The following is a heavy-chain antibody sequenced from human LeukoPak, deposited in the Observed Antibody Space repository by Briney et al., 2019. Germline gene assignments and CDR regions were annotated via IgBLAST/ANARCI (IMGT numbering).Heavy chain of an antibody. D-gene: IGHD6-13*01. V-gene: IGHV4-39*01. CDR2: ISYSGST. CDR3: ARRAIPAAGTFDP. Sequence: SETLSLTCSVSGGSISTSDYYWNWIRQPPGKGPEWIGRISYSGSTYYSPALRSRVTMSVDTSKNQFSLELRSLTAADTAVYYCARRAIPAAGTFDPWGQGTLVTVSS. CDR1: GGSISTSDYY. J-gene: IGHJ5*02.